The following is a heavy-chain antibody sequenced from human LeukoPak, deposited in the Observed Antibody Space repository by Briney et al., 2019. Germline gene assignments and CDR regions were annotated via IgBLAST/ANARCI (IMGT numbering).Heavy chain of an antibody. J-gene: IGHJ4*02. Sequence: GGSLRLSCAASGFTFSSYWMSWVRQAPGKGLEWVANIKQDGSEKYYVDSVKGRFTISRDNAKNSLYLQMNSLRAEVTAVYYCAREISSSWSDYFDYWGQGTLVTVSS. CDR1: GFTFSSYW. CDR3: AREISSSWSDYFDY. CDR2: IKQDGSEK. D-gene: IGHD6-13*01. V-gene: IGHV3-7*01.